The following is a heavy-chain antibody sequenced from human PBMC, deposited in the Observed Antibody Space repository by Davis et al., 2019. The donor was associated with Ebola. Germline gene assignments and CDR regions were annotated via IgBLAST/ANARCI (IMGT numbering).Heavy chain of an antibody. V-gene: IGHV3-9*01. J-gene: IGHJ4*02. CDR2: ISWNSDSI. CDR3: ARYVRIPSSGYYYNDY. Sequence: SLKISCAGSGFTFGDYAMHWVRQAPGKGLEWVSGISWNSDSIVYVDSVKGRFTISRDNAKNSLYLQMNSLRVEDTAVYYCARYVRIPSSGYYYNDYWGQGTLVTVSS. CDR1: GFTFGDYA. D-gene: IGHD5-12*01.